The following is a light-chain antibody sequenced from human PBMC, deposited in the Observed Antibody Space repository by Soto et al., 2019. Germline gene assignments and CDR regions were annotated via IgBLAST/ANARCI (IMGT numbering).Light chain of an antibody. J-gene: IGLJ1*01. CDR3: SSYTSTSTYV. Sequence: QSVLTQPASVSGSPGQSITISCTGTSRDIAGYDFVSWYQKYPGKAPKLMIYDVSNRPSGVSNRFSGSKSGNTASLTISGLQAEDEADYYCSSYTSTSTYVFGTGTKLTVL. CDR1: SRDIAGYDF. CDR2: DVS. V-gene: IGLV2-14*01.